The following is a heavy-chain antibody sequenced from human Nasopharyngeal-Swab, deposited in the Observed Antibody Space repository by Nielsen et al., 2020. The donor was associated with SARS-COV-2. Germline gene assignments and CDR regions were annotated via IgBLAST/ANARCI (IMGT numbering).Heavy chain of an antibody. Sequence: SETLSLTCTFSGGSISSYYWSWIRQPPGKGLEWIGYIYYSGSTNYNPSLKSRVTISVDTSKNQFSLKLSSVTAADTAVYYCARERVTDKYFDYWGQGTLVTVSS. CDR2: IYYSGST. J-gene: IGHJ4*02. D-gene: IGHD2-21*02. CDR3: ARERVTDKYFDY. CDR1: GGSISSYY. V-gene: IGHV4-59*01.